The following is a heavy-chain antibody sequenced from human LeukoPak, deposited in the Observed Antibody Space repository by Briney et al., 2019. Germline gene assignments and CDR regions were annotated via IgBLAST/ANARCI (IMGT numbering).Heavy chain of an antibody. CDR2: ISSSGGST. V-gene: IGHV3-23*01. J-gene: IGHJ4*02. D-gene: IGHD2-15*01. Sequence: GGSLRLSCAASGFTFSGYAMSWVRQAPGKGLEWVSSISSSGGSTYYADSVKGRFTNSRDNSKNTLYLQMNSLRAEDTAVYYCAKGAGHQTYSTFDSWGQGTLVTVSS. CDR1: GFTFSGYA. CDR3: AKGAGHQTYSTFDS.